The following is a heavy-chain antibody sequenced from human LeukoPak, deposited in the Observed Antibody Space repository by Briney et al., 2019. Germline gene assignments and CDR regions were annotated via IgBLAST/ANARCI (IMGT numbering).Heavy chain of an antibody. V-gene: IGHV4-59*11. D-gene: IGHD3-10*01. CDR3: ARSYNSGSYYPYYFDY. J-gene: IGHJ4*02. CDR1: GGSISSHY. Sequence: PSETLSLTCTVSGGSISSHYWSWIRQPPGKGLEWIGYIYYSGSTNYNPSLKSRITMSVDTSKNQFSLKLNSVTAADTAVYYCARSYNSGSYYPYYFDYWGQGTLVTVSS. CDR2: IYYSGST.